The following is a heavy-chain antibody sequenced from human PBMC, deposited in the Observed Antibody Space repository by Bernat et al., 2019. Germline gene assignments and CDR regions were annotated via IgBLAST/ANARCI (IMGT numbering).Heavy chain of an antibody. V-gene: IGHV4-31*03. Sequence: QVQLQESGPGLVKPSQTLSLTCTVSGGSISSGGYYWSWIRQHPGKGLEWIGYIYYSGSTYYNPSLKSRVTISVDTSKNQCSLKLSSVTAADTAVYYWARESARVTTDTSYNWFDPWGQGTLVTVSS. CDR3: ARESARVTTDTSYNWFDP. J-gene: IGHJ5*02. CDR1: GGSISSGGYY. CDR2: IYYSGST. D-gene: IGHD4-11*01.